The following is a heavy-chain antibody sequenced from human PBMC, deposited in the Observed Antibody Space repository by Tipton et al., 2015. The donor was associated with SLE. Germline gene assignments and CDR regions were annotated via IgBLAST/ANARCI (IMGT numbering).Heavy chain of an antibody. Sequence: SLRLSCAASGFTFSNYAMTWVRQAPGKGLEWVSGISGSGTTTDYADSVKGRFTISRDNSKNTLYLQMNSLRAEDTAVYYCARGGDYYSSGWDYYYYYMDVWGKGTTVTVSS. CDR1: GFTFSNYA. CDR2: ISGSGTTT. CDR3: ARGGDYYSSGWDYYYYYMDV. J-gene: IGHJ6*03. D-gene: IGHD6-19*01. V-gene: IGHV3-23*01.